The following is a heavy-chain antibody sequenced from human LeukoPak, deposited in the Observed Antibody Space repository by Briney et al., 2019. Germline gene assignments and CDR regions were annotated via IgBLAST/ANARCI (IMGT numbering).Heavy chain of an antibody. V-gene: IGHV4-59*08. Sequence: SETLSLTCTVSGGSISDYYWSWVRQPPGKGLEWLGYIYNSGSTNYNPSLKSRGTISEDTCKNQFSLKLSSLTAADTAVYYCARHRSPTSSSFFDSWGQGTLVSVSS. D-gene: IGHD6-6*01. CDR3: ARHRSPTSSSFFDS. CDR1: GGSISDYY. J-gene: IGHJ5*01. CDR2: IYNSGST.